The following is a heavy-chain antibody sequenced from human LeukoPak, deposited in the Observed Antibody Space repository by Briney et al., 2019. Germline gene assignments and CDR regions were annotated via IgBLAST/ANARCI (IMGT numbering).Heavy chain of an antibody. D-gene: IGHD3-3*01. CDR3: ARDPTIFGVVI. CDR2: ISSSSSYI. J-gene: IGHJ4*02. Sequence: GGSLRLSCAASGFTFNSYNMNWVRQAPGKGLEWVSSISSSSSYIYYADSVKGRFTISRDNAKNSLYLQMNSLRAEDTAVYYCARDPTIFGVVIWGQGTLVTVSS. V-gene: IGHV3-21*01. CDR1: GFTFNSYN.